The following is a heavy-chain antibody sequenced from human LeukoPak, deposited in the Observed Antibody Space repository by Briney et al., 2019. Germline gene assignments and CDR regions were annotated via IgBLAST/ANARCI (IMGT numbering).Heavy chain of an antibody. CDR2: IYPSDSET. V-gene: IGHV5-51*01. CDR1: GYSFTDYW. Sequence: GESLKISCKASGYSFTDYWIVWVRQMPGKGLEWMGIIYPSDSETRYSPSFQGQVTISADKSISTAYLQWSSLKASDTAMYYCARQVAVAAWEYWGQGTLVTVSS. CDR3: ARQVAVAAWEY. D-gene: IGHD6-19*01. J-gene: IGHJ4*02.